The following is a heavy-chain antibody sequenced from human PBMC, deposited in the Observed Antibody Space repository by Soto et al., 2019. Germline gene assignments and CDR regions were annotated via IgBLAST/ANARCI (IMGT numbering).Heavy chain of an antibody. J-gene: IGHJ4*02. Sequence: LSLTCTVSGGSISSYHWSWIRQSAGKGLEWIGRIYTSGNTHYNPSLKSRVTVSIDTSKNQFFLTVNSVTAADSAVYYCARESGDNWDYEAYWGQGTPVTVSS. CDR2: IYTSGNT. CDR3: ARESGDNWDYEAY. V-gene: IGHV4-4*07. D-gene: IGHD1-7*01. CDR1: GGSISSYH.